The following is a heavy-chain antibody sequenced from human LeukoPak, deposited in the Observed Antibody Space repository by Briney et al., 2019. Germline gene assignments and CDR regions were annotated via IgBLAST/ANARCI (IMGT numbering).Heavy chain of an antibody. CDR2: IKYDGAEQ. CDR1: GFPFSNYW. D-gene: IGHD1-26*01. Sequence: PGGSLRLSCVASGFPFSNYWMSWVRQAPGKGLEWVANIKYDGAEQYYVDSVRGRFTISRDNAKNSLSLQMNSLKTEDTAVYFCVKNIRWELEGGVYWGQGTPVTVSS. CDR3: VKNIRWELEGGVY. V-gene: IGHV3-7*03. J-gene: IGHJ4*02.